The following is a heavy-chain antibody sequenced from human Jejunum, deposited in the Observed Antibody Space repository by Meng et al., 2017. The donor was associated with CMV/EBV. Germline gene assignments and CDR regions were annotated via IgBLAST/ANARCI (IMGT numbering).Heavy chain of an antibody. CDR1: GAAVSRERYS. CDR3: ARCDGFDDFFDY. V-gene: IGHV4-30-2*01. D-gene: IGHD2-2*03. Sequence: QPQLQQQVSGLGQFSTSQAFACAGFGAAVSRERYSLPWSREPPGKGLEWFGYIYYSGSAYYNPSLNSRVTMSVDMSKNQFSLKVSSVTAADTAVYYCARCDGFDDFFDYWGQGILVTVSS. CDR2: IYYSGSA. J-gene: IGHJ4*02.